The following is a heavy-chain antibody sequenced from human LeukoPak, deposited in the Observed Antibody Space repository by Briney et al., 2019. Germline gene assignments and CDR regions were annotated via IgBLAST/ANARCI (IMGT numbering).Heavy chain of an antibody. V-gene: IGHV3-21*04. CDR3: ARCLRDSSGYFKY. CDR2: ITSSSSYI. J-gene: IGHJ4*02. D-gene: IGHD3-22*01. Sequence: GGSLRLACAASVFTFSSYSMNWVRQAPGKGLEWVSSITSSSSYIYYADSVKGRFTISRDNAKNSLYLQMNSLRAEDTAVYYCARCLRDSSGYFKYWGQGTLVTVSS. CDR1: VFTFSSYS.